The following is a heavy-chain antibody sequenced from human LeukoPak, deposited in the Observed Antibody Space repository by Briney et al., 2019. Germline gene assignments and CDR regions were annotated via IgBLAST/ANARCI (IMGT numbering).Heavy chain of an antibody. V-gene: IGHV3-74*01. CDR3: TTDTFGARDS. CDR1: GYTFSRYW. CDR2: INEDGSST. D-gene: IGHD3-10*01. Sequence: PGVSLRLSCAASGYTFSRYWMHWVRQGPGKGLVWVSRINEDGSSTSCAESVRGRFTISRDNAKNTLYLQMNSLRAEDAAVYYCTTDTFGARDSWGQGTLVTVSS. J-gene: IGHJ4*02.